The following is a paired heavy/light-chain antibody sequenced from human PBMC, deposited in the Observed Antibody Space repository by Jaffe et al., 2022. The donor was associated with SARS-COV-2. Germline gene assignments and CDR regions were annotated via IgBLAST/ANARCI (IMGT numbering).Heavy chain of an antibody. CDR3: ARGLRRQWQAYPVPYYYYYGMDI. V-gene: IGHV3-30*03. D-gene: IGHD3-16*01. Sequence: QVQLVESGGSVVQPGRSLRLSCAAPGFTFSSYGLHWVRQAPGKGLEWVALISYDGSNEYYADSVTGRFTISRDNSKNTLYLQMDNLRLEDTAIYYCARGLRRQWQAYPVPYYYYYGMDIWGQGTTVTVSS. CDR1: GFTFSSYG. CDR2: ISYDGSNE. J-gene: IGHJ6*02.
Light chain of an antibody. CDR2: LGS. Sequence: DVVMTQSPLSLPVTPGEPASISCRSSQSLLHRNGDNYLDWYLQKPGQSPQLLIYLGSNRASGVPDRFSGSGSGTHFTLRISRVEAEDVGIYYCMQGLQIPFTFGGGTKVEMK. V-gene: IGKV2-28*01. CDR1: QSLLHRNGDNY. J-gene: IGKJ4*01. CDR3: MQGLQIPFT.